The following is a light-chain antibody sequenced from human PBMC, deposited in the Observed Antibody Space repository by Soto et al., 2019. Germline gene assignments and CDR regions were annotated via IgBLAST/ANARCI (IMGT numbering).Light chain of an antibody. V-gene: IGKV3-15*01. CDR3: QQYHSYPWT. CDR2: GAS. J-gene: IGKJ1*01. Sequence: EIVMTQSPATLSVSPGERATLSCRASQSVSSDLAWYQQKPGQAPRLLIYGASTRATGIPARFSGSGSGTEFTLTISSLQSEDFAVYYCQQYHSYPWTFGQGTRVEIK. CDR1: QSVSSD.